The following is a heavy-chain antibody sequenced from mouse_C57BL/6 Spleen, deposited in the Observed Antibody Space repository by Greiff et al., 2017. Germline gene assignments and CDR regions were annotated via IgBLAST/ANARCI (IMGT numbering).Heavy chain of an antibody. V-gene: IGHV1-26*01. Sequence: EVQLQQSGPELVKPGASVKISCKASGYTFTDYYMNWVKQSHGKSLEWIGDINPNNGGTSYNQKFKGKATLTVDKSSSTAYMELRSLTSEDSAVYYCATHGDYWGQGTTLTVSS. CDR3: ATHGDY. CDR2: INPNNGGT. J-gene: IGHJ2*01. CDR1: GYTFTDYY.